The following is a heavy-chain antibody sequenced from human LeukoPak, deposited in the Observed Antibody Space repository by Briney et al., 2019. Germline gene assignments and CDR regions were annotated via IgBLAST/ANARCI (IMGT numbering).Heavy chain of an antibody. D-gene: IGHD3-10*01. V-gene: IGHV3-7*01. CDR2: IKQDGSGK. J-gene: IGHJ4*02. CDR1: GFTFSSFW. Sequence: GGSLRLSCAASGFTFSSFWMNWVRQAPGKGLEWVANIKQDGSGKYYVDSVKGRFTISRDNAKNSLYLQMNSVRAEDTAVYYCARIGGSGSYYNAFDYWGQGTPVTVSS. CDR3: ARIGGSGSYYNAFDY.